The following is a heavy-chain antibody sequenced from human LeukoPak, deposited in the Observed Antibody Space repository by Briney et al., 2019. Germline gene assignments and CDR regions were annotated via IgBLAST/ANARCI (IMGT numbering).Heavy chain of an antibody. CDR2: IKSKTDGGTT. CDR1: GFTFSNAW. CDR3: TTYDFWSGYYRADY. J-gene: IGHJ4*02. D-gene: IGHD3-3*01. Sequence: GGSLRLSCAASGFTFSNAWMSWVRQAPGKGLEWVGRIKSKTDGGTTDYAAPVKGRFTISRDDSKNTLYLQMNSLKTEDTAVYYCTTYDFWSGYYRADYWGQGTLVTVSS. V-gene: IGHV3-15*01.